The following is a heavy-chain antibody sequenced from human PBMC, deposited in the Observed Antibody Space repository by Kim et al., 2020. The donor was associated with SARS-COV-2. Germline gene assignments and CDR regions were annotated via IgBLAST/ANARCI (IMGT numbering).Heavy chain of an antibody. CDR2: ISSSGSTI. CDR3: ATNPSIQLWFPDY. V-gene: IGHV3-11*01. CDR1: GFTFSDYY. J-gene: IGHJ4*02. D-gene: IGHD5-18*01. Sequence: GGSLRLSCAASGFTFSDYYMCWIRQAPGKGLEWVSYISSSGSTIYYADSVKGRFTISRDNAKNSLYLQMNSLRAEDTAVYYCATNPSIQLWFPDYWGQGTLVTVSS.